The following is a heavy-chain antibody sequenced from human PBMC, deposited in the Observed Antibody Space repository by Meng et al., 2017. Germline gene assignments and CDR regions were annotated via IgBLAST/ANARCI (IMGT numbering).Heavy chain of an antibody. J-gene: IGHJ5*02. Sequence: GKLVRVGSGVKKPGSSVEVSCKASGGTFSSYAISWVRQAPGQGLEWMGGIIPIFGTANYAQKFQGRVTITADESTSTAYMELSSLRSEDTAVYYCARGGYSYGLWFDPWGQGTLVTVSS. CDR2: IIPIFGTA. D-gene: IGHD5-18*01. CDR3: ARGGYSYGLWFDP. CDR1: GGTFSSYA. V-gene: IGHV1-69*01.